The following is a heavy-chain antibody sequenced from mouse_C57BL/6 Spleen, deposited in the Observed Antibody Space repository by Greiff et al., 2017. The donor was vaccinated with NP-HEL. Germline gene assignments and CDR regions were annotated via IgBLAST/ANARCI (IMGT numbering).Heavy chain of an antibody. J-gene: IGHJ3*01. CDR3: TRKGSYDYDGASWFAY. Sequence: EVKLVESGGGLVQPGGSMKLSCAASGFTFSDAWMDWVRQSPEKGLEWVAEIRNKANNHATYYAESVKGRFTISRDDSKSSVYLQMNSLRAEDTGIYYCTRKGSYDYDGASWFAYWGQGTLVTVSA. CDR2: IRNKANNHAT. V-gene: IGHV6-6*01. D-gene: IGHD2-4*01. CDR1: GFTFSDAW.